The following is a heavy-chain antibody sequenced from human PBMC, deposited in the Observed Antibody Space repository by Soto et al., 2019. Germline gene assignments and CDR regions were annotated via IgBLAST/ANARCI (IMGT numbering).Heavy chain of an antibody. J-gene: IGHJ3*01. CDR1: GFTFDTYA. D-gene: IGHD4-17*01. CDR3: AHPRGYGVFDAYDF. V-gene: IGHV3-23*01. Sequence: GGSLRLSCASSGFTFDTYAMSWVRQAPGKGLEWVSAISGSGSDTYHADSVKGRFTISRDNSISTLYLQMNSLRTEDTAVYYCAHPRGYGVFDAYDFWGQGAMVTVSS. CDR2: ISGSGSDT.